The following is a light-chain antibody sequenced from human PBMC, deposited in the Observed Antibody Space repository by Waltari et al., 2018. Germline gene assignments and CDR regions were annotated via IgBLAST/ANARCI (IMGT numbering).Light chain of an antibody. V-gene: IGLV3-10*01. CDR2: EDS. Sequence: SYELTQPPSVSVSPGQTARITCSGDALPKTYAYWYQQKSGQAPVLVFYEDSKRPSGLAGRVSGSSSGRRATVTIGGGRGGEAADYYCYSTGSSGNDRGVFGTGTKVSVL. CDR3: YSTGSSGNDRGV. J-gene: IGLJ1*01. CDR1: ALPKTY.